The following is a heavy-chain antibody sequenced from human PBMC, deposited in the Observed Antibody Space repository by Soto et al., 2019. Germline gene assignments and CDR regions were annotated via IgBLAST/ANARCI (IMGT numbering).Heavy chain of an antibody. V-gene: IGHV3-9*01. CDR3: AKEIVTYYYDSSGKNYYYYGMDV. J-gene: IGHJ6*02. CDR1: GFTFDDYA. CDR2: ISWNSGSI. Sequence: EVQLVESGGGLVQPGRSLRLSCAASGFTFDDYAMHWVRQAPGKGLEWVSGISWNSGSIGYADSVKGRFTISRDNAKNSLYLQMNSLRAEDTALYYCAKEIVTYYYDSSGKNYYYYGMDVWGQGTTVTVSS. D-gene: IGHD3-22*01.